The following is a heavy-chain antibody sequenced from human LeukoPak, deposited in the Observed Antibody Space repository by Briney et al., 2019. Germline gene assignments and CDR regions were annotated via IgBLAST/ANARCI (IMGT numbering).Heavy chain of an antibody. J-gene: IGHJ4*02. Sequence: SETLSLTCTVSGGSISGYYWSWIRQPPAKGLEWIGYIYTSGSTNYNPSLKSRVTISVDTSKNQFSLRLSSVTAADAAMYFCARAYSRSYSHFDDWGQGTLVTVSS. V-gene: IGHV4-4*09. CDR2: IYTSGST. D-gene: IGHD1-26*01. CDR1: GGSISGYY. CDR3: ARAYSRSYSHFDD.